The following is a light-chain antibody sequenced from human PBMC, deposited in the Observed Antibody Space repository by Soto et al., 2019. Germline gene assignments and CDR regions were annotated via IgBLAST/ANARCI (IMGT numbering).Light chain of an antibody. CDR2: KAS. Sequence: DIQMTQSPSTLSASVGDRVTITCRAGQSISSWLAWYQQKPGKAPKLLIHKASSLESGVPSRFSGSGSGTEFTLTISSLQPDDFATYYCQQYNSYSWTFGQGTKVEIK. CDR1: QSISSW. CDR3: QQYNSYSWT. V-gene: IGKV1-5*03. J-gene: IGKJ1*01.